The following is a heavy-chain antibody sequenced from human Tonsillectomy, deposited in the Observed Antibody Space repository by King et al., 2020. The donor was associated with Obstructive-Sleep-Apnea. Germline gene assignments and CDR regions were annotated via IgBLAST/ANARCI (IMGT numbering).Heavy chain of an antibody. D-gene: IGHD6-19*01. CDR3: ARSSGWDYGMDV. J-gene: IGHJ6*02. CDR1: GGSISSGGYY. V-gene: IGHV4-31*03. Sequence: MQLQESGPGLVKPSQTLSLTCTVSGGSISSGGYYWSWIRQHPGKGLEWIGYIYYSGSTYNNPSLKSRVTISVDTSKNQFSLKLSSVTAADTAVYYCARSSGWDYGMDVWGQGTTVTVSS. CDR2: IYYSGST.